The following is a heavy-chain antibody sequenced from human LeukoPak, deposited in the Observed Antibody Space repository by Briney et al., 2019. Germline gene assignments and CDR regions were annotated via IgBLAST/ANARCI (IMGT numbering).Heavy chain of an antibody. Sequence: SETLSPTCAVYGGSFSVYYWSWIRQPPGKGLEWIGEINHSGSTNYNPSLKSRVTISVDTSKNQFSLKLSSVTAADTAVYYCARVFERITMVRGATDVWGKGTTVTVSS. CDR2: INHSGST. J-gene: IGHJ6*04. D-gene: IGHD3-10*01. CDR3: ARVFERITMVRGATDV. V-gene: IGHV4-34*01. CDR1: GGSFSVYY.